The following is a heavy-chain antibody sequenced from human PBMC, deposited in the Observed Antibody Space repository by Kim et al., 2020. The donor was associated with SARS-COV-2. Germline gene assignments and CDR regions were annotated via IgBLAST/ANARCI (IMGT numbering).Heavy chain of an antibody. CDR2: INAVGPT. CDR1: GFAVTSTY. J-gene: IGHJ6*02. D-gene: IGHD2-15*01. CDR3: ASDEGYPNGLGD. Sequence: GWSLRLSCTASGFAVTSTYMSWVRQAPGKGLEWVSVINAVGPTYYADSVKGRFIISRDSSKNTLHLQMNSLTVDDTAVYYCASDEGYPNGLGDWGQGTTVTVSS. V-gene: IGHV3-66*01.